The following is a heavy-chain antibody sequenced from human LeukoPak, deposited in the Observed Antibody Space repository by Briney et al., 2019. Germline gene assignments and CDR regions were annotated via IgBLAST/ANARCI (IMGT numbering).Heavy chain of an antibody. D-gene: IGHD3-9*01. CDR2: IYYSGST. CDR3: ASGGGGYFDSSDAFDI. CDR1: GFTFSNFW. V-gene: IGHV4-59*01. J-gene: IGHJ3*02. Sequence: PGESLRLSCTASGFTFSNFWMGWVRQAPGKGLEWIGYIYYSGSTNYNPSLKSRVTISVDTSKNQFSLKLSSVTAADTAVYYCASGGGGYFDSSDAFDIWGQGTMVTVSS.